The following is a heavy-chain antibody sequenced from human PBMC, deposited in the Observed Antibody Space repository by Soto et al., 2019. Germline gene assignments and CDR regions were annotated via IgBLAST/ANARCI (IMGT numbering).Heavy chain of an antibody. CDR1: GGTFSSYT. J-gene: IGHJ4*02. CDR3: ARKSRSSSPFDY. Sequence: QVQLVQSWAEVKKPGSSVKVSCKASGGTFSSYTISWVRQAPGQGLEWMGRIIPILGIANYAQKFQGRVTITADKSTSPAYMELSSLRSEDTAVYYCARKSRSSSPFDYLGQGTLVTVSS. D-gene: IGHD6-6*01. CDR2: IIPILGIA. V-gene: IGHV1-69*02.